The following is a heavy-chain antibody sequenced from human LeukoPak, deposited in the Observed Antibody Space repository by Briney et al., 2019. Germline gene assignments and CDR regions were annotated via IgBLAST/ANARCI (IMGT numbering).Heavy chain of an antibody. CDR1: GFTFSRSW. Sequence: PGGSLRLSCAASGFTFSRSWMHWVRQAPGKGLVWVSRINDGSTTSYADSVKGRFTISRDNAKKTLFLQMNSLRAEDTGVYYCARGPAANSGNYYVGDYWGQGTLVTVSS. CDR2: INDGSTT. CDR3: ARGPAANSGNYYVGDY. J-gene: IGHJ4*02. D-gene: IGHD1-26*01. V-gene: IGHV3-74*01.